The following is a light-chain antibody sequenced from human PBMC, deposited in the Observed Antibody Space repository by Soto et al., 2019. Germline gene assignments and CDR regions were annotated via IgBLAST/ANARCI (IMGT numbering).Light chain of an antibody. CDR3: QSYDSSLPYV. CDR2: GNS. Sequence: QSVLTHPPSGSGAPGQRVTISFTGGSSNIGAGYDVHWYQQLPGTAPKLLIYGNSNRPSGVPDRFSGSKSGTSASLAITGLQAEDEADYYCQSYDSSLPYVFGTGTKLTVL. CDR1: SSNIGAGYD. V-gene: IGLV1-40*01. J-gene: IGLJ1*01.